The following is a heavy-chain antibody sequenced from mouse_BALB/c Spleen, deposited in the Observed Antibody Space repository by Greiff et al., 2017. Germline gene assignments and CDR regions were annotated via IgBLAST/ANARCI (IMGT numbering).Heavy chain of an antibody. CDR3: ARDRALAMDY. V-gene: IGHV5-6-3*01. Sequence: EVNVVESGGGLVQPGGSLKLSCAASGFTFSSYGMSWVRQTPDKRLELVATINSNGGSTYYPDSVKGRFTISRDNAKNTLYLQMSSLKSEDTAMYYCARDRALAMDYWGQGTSVTVSS. CDR1: GFTFSSYG. CDR2: INSNGGST. J-gene: IGHJ4*01.